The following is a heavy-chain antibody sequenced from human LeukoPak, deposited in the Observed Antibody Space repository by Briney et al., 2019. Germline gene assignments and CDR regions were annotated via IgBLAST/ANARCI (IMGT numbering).Heavy chain of an antibody. J-gene: IGHJ6*03. Sequence: GGPLRLSCAASGFTFSSYAMSRVRQAPGKGLEWVSAISGSGGSTYYADSVKGRFTISRDNSKNTLHLQINSLRAEDTAVYYCAKVPGHYYYYYMDVWGKGTTVTASS. V-gene: IGHV3-23*01. CDR2: ISGSGGST. CDR3: AKVPGHYYYYYMDV. CDR1: GFTFSSYA.